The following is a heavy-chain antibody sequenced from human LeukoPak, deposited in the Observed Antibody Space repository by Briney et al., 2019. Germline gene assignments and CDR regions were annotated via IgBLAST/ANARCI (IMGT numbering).Heavy chain of an antibody. CDR1: GFTFSGYA. D-gene: IGHD3-16*02. J-gene: IGHJ3*02. CDR3: AREDKFGGVIVIGAFDI. V-gene: IGHV3-30*04. Sequence: GGSLRLSCAASGFTFSGYAMHWVRQAPGKGLEWVAFIHYDGSNNYYADSVKGRFTISRDNAKNSLYLQMNSLRAEDTAVYYCAREDKFGGVIVIGAFDIWGQGTMVTVSS. CDR2: IHYDGSNN.